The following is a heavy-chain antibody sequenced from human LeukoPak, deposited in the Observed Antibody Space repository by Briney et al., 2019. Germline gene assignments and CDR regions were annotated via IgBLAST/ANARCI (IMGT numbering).Heavy chain of an antibody. CDR1: GDSFSGFY. J-gene: IGHJ4*02. D-gene: IGHD3-10*01. CDR2: INHSGNT. CDR3: ARGEGSGSYYPYFDF. Sequence: SETLSLTCAVYGDSFSGFYWSWIRQPLGKGLEWIGEINHSGNTNYNPSLKSRVTISTDASKNQFSLKLNSVTAADTAVYYCARGEGSGSYYPYFDFWGQGTLVTVSS. V-gene: IGHV4-34*01.